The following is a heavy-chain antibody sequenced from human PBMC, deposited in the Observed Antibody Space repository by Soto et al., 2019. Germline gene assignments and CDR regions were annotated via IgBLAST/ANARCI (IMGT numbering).Heavy chain of an antibody. V-gene: IGHV4-34*01. CDR3: ARGRGNYGTRYYYYYGMDV. CDR1: GGSIRPYY. Sequence: SETLSLTCTVSGGSIRPYYLSWIRKPPGKGLEWIGEINHSGSTNYNPSLKSRVTISVDTSKNQFSLKLSSVTAADTAVYYCARGRGNYGTRYYYYYGMDVWGQGTSVTVS. J-gene: IGHJ6*02. D-gene: IGHD1-7*01. CDR2: INHSGST.